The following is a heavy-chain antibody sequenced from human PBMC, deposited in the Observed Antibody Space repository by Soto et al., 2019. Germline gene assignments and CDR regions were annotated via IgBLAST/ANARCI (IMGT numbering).Heavy chain of an antibody. D-gene: IGHD3-3*01. CDR2: IVVGSGNT. V-gene: IGHV1-58*01. J-gene: IGHJ4*02. CDR1: GFTFTSSA. CDR3: AVFPIFEPAFDY. Sequence: SVKVSCKASGFTFTSSAVQWVRQARGQRLEWIGWIVVGSGNTNYAQKFQERVTITRDMSTSTAYMELSSLRSEDTAVYYCAVFPIFEPAFDYWGQGTLVTVSS.